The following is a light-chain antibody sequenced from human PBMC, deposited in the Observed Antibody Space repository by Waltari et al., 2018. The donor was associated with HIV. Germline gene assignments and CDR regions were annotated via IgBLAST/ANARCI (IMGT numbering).Light chain of an antibody. J-gene: IGKJ4*01. Sequence: DIVMTPYPESLPVSLGERASINCKSSQSLLYTSNNKNFLAWYQQKPGQPPKLLIYWAFTRESGVPDRFSGSGSGTDFTLTISGLQADDVAIYYCQQYYTTPLTFGGGTKVEI. CDR1: QSLLYTSNNKNF. CDR2: WAF. CDR3: QQYYTTPLT. V-gene: IGKV4-1*01.